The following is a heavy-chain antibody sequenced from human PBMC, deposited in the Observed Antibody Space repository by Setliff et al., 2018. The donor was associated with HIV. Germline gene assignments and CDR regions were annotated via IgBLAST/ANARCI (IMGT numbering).Heavy chain of an antibody. CDR3: ARGKGVGGVIITGGLDF. V-gene: IGHV1-8*02. CDR1: GDTFTIYD. CDR2: MNPNSGVS. D-gene: IGHD3-10*01. Sequence: ASVKVSCKTSGDTFTIYDIHWMRRAPGQGLEWMGWMNPNSGVSGYALKFHDRVTMTRNTSITTLYMELSSLTSEDTAVYYCARGKGVGGVIITGGLDFWGQGTTVTVSS. J-gene: IGHJ6*02.